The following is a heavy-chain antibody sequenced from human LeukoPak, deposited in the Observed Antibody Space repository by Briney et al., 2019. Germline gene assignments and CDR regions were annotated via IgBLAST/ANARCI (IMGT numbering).Heavy chain of an antibody. D-gene: IGHD3-22*01. CDR1: GFTFTSYA. V-gene: IGHV3-23*01. CDR2: ISGSGDST. CDR3: ARYYQDNSGFYPYLDY. Sequence: GGSLRLSCAASGFTFTSYAMSWVRQAPEKGLEWVSVISGSGDSTYYADSVRGRFTISRDNSKDTLYLQINSLRVEDTAVYYCARYYQDNSGFYPYLDYWGQGTLVTVSS. J-gene: IGHJ4*02.